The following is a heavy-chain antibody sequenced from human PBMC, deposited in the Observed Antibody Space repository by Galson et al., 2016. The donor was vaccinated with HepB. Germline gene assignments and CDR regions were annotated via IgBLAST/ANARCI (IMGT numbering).Heavy chain of an antibody. J-gene: IGHJ4*03. Sequence: SETLSLTCVVSGGAFNGYYCSWIRQPPGKGLEWIGEINHSGSTNYNPSLQNRFTMSVDTSKKELSLKINSVTAADSAVYFCARPFAYGPRSSFNLWGQGSVVIVSS. CDR3: ARPFAYGPRSSFNL. CDR1: GGAFNGYY. CDR2: INHSGST. V-gene: IGHV4-34*01. D-gene: IGHD3-10*01.